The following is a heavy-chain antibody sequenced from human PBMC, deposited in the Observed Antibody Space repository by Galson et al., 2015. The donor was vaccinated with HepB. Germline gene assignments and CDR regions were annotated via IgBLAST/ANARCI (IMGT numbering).Heavy chain of an antibody. CDR3: ARQTIAVGTWYFDL. CDR1: GYTFTGYY. D-gene: IGHD6-19*01. J-gene: IGHJ2*01. V-gene: IGHV1-2*06. CDR2: INPNSGGT. Sequence: SVKVSCKASGYTFTGYYMHWVRQAPGQGLEWMGRINPNSGGTNYAQKFQGRVTMTRDTSISTAYMELSRLRSDDTAVYYCARQTIAVGTWYFDLWGRGTLVTVSS.